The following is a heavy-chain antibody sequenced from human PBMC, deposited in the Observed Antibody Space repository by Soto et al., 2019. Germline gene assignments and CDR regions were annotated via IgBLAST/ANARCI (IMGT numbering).Heavy chain of an antibody. J-gene: IGHJ6*02. CDR2: INPSGGST. CDR3: ATRTSGYSYGYNYYGMDV. Sequence: QVQLVQSGAEVKKPGASVKVSCKASGYTFTSYYMHWVRQAPGQGLEWMGIINPSGGSTSYAQKFQGRVTMTRDTSTSTVYMQLSNLRSEDTAVYYCATRTSGYSYGYNYYGMDVWGQGTTVTVSS. V-gene: IGHV1-46*03. D-gene: IGHD5-18*01. CDR1: GYTFTSYY.